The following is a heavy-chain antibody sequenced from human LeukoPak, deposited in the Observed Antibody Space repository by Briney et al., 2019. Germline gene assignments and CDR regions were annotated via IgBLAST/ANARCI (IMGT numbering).Heavy chain of an antibody. D-gene: IGHD4-17*01. CDR2: ISGSGGST. CDR3: AKYWGAYGDYRGRYMDV. V-gene: IGHV3-23*01. J-gene: IGHJ6*03. Sequence: GGSLRLSCAASGFTFSTYGMSWVRQAPGKGLEWVSAISGSGGSTYYADSVKGRFTISRDNSKNTLYLQMNSLRAEDTAVYYCAKYWGAYGDYRGRYMDVWGKGTPVTVSS. CDR1: GFTFSTYG.